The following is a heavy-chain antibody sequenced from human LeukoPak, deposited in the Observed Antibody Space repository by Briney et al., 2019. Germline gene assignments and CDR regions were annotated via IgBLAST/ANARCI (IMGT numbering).Heavy chain of an antibody. J-gene: IGHJ4*02. CDR3: AKEPLEYTSGWYFYD. D-gene: IGHD6-19*01. CDR1: GGSISSGDYS. V-gene: IGHV4-30-2*01. CDR2: IFQSGST. Sequence: PSQTLSLTCAVSGGSISSGDYSWSWIRQPPGKGLEWIGYIFQSGSTYYNPSLKSRVTISVDRSKNQFSLKLSSVTAADTAVYYCAKEPLEYTSGWYFYDWGQGTLVTVSS.